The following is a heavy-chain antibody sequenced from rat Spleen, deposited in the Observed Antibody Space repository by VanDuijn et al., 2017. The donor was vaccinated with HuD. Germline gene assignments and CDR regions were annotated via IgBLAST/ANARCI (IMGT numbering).Heavy chain of an antibody. CDR1: GFTFSNYG. CDR3: VRYGSFDNWFAL. D-gene: IGHD1-12*02. CDR2: ISPSGGST. V-gene: IGHV5-19*01. Sequence: EVQLVESGGGLVQPGRSLKLSCAASGFTFSNYGMHWIRQAPTKGLEWVASISPSGGSTYYRDSVKGRFTISRDNAKSTLYLQMDSLRSEDTATYYCVRYGSFDNWFALWGQGTLVTVST. J-gene: IGHJ3*01.